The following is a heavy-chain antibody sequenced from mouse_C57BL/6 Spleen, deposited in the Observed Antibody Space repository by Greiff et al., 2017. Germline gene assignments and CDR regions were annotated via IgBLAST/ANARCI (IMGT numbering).Heavy chain of an antibody. D-gene: IGHD1-1*01. Sequence: EVHLVESGPGLVKPSQSLSLTCSVTGYSITSGYYWNWIRQFPGNKLEWMGYISYDGSNNYNPSLKNRISITRDTSKNQFFLKLNSVTTEDTATYYCARDGNYGSSPYAMDYWGQGTSVTVSS. CDR1: GYSITSGYY. J-gene: IGHJ4*01. CDR2: ISYDGSN. V-gene: IGHV3-6*01. CDR3: ARDGNYGSSPYAMDY.